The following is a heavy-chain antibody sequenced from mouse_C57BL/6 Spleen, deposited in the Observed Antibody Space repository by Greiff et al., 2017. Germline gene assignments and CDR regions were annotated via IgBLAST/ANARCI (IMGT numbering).Heavy chain of an antibody. CDR1: GYTFTDYE. J-gene: IGHJ4*01. CDR2: IDPETGGT. Sequence: VQLQESGAELVRPGASVTLSCKASGYTFTDYEMHWVKQTPVHGLEWIGAIDPETGGTAYNQKFKGKAILTADKSSSTAYMELRSLTSEDSAVYYWTKIDDGYYEEWAMDYWGQGTSVTVSS. CDR3: TKIDDGYYEEWAMDY. V-gene: IGHV1-15*01. D-gene: IGHD2-3*01.